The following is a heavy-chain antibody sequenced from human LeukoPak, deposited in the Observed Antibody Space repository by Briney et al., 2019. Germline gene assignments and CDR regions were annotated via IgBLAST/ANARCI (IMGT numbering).Heavy chain of an antibody. Sequence: ASVKVSCKVSGNTLTDLSIHWVRQAPEKGLDWMGGFDPEDAEVIYVEKFQDRVTMTEDPSTDTAYLELSSLRSEDTAVYYCAAEGQWSLVHYFNSWGQGTLVTVSS. CDR1: GNTLTDLS. J-gene: IGHJ4*02. V-gene: IGHV1-24*01. CDR3: AAEGQWSLVHYFNS. CDR2: FDPEDAEV. D-gene: IGHD2-15*01.